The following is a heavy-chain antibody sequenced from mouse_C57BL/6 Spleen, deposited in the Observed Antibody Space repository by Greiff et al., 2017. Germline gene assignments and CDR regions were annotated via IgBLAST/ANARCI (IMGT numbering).Heavy chain of an antibody. J-gene: IGHJ4*01. CDR2: IYPGDGDT. D-gene: IGHD2-1*01. Sequence: VQLQESGPELVKPGASVKISCKASGYAFSSSWMNWVKQRPGKGLEWIGRIYPGDGDTNYNGKFKGKATLTADKSSSTAYMQLSSLTSEDSAVYFCAIYYGNSYYYAMDYWGQGTSVTVSS. CDR1: GYAFSSSW. V-gene: IGHV1-82*01. CDR3: AIYYGNSYYYAMDY.